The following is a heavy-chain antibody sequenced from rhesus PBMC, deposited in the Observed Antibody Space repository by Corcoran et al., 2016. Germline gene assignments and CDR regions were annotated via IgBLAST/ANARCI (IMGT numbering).Heavy chain of an antibody. CDR3: ARDWGMWTGYSLDS. V-gene: IGHV4S10*01. J-gene: IGHJ6*01. CDR1: GGSISDNYR. CDR2: IYGSGTST. Sequence: QVQLQESGPGVVKPSETLSLTCAVSGGSISDNYRWSWIRQPPGKGLEWIGFIYGSGTSTKSNPYFKSRVTISKATSKNQFSLNLISVTAADTAVYYCARDWGMWTGYSLDSWGQGVVVTVSS. D-gene: IGHD3-3*01.